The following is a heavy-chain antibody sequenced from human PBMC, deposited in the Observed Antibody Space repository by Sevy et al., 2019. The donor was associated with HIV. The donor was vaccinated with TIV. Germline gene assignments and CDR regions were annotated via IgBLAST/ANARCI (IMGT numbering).Heavy chain of an antibody. J-gene: IGHJ6*02. Sequence: SDTLSLTCTVSGGSISSYYWSWIRQPPGKGLEWIGYIYYSGSTNYNPSLKSRVTISVDTSKNQFSLKLSSVTAADTAVYYCAREGSYYDFWSGYYTSYGMDVWGQGTTVTVSS. CDR1: GGSISSYY. CDR2: IYYSGST. V-gene: IGHV4-59*01. CDR3: AREGSYYDFWSGYYTSYGMDV. D-gene: IGHD3-3*01.